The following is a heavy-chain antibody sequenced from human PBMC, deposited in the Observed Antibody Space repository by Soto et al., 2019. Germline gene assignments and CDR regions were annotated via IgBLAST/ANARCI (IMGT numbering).Heavy chain of an antibody. V-gene: IGHV6-1*01. CDR1: GDSVSSNSAA. D-gene: IGHD6-6*01. CDR2: TYYRSKWYN. Sequence: QTLSLTCAISGDSVSSNSAAWNWIRQSPSRGLEWLGRTYYRSKWYNDYAVSVKSRITINPDTSKNQFSLQLNSVTPADTAVYYCARSREVIAARRVSGPNHSWFDPWGQGTLVTVSS. J-gene: IGHJ5*02. CDR3: ARSREVIAARRVSGPNHSWFDP.